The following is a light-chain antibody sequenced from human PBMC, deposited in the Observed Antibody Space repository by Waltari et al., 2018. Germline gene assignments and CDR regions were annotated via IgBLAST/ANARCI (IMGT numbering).Light chain of an antibody. CDR2: ENS. CDR1: CSNIGHNT. CDR3: GTWDSSLSGAV. V-gene: IGLV1-51*02. J-gene: IGLJ7*01. Sequence: VLPQPPSVSAAPGQRVPIPCPCGCSNIGHNTQPWYRQIPGTPPKLLHYENSDRHTGIPGRFAASKSGTAATLDITGLQAGDEADYYCGTWDSSLSGAVFGGGTHLTVL.